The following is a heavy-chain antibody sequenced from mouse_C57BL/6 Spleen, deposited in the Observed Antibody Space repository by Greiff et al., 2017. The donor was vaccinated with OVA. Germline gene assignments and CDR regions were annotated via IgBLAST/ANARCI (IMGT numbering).Heavy chain of an antibody. V-gene: IGHV5-4*01. D-gene: IGHD3-2*02. J-gene: IGHJ3*01. CDR1: GFTFSSYA. CDR2: ISDGGSYT. Sequence: EVKLVESGGGLVKPGGSLKLSCAASGFTFSSYAMSWVRQTPEKRLEWVATISDGGSYTYYPDNVKGRFTISRDNAKNNLYLQMSHLKSEDTAMYYCAREGDSSGYWLAYWGQGTLVTVSA. CDR3: AREGDSSGYWLAY.